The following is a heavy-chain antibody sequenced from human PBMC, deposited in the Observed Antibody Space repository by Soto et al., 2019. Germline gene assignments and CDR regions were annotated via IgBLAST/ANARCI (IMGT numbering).Heavy chain of an antibody. J-gene: IGHJ4*02. D-gene: IGHD6-19*01. CDR2: INSAGSST. CDR1: GITFSTNW. CDR3: ETNLAGPSPDKY. Sequence: EVQLVESGGGLVQPGGSLRLSCVASGITFSTNWMHWVRQAPGKGLVWVSRINSAGSSTNSADSVKGRFTISRDNARNTLYLQMSSLGAEDTAVYYCETNLAGPSPDKYWGQGTLVTVSS. V-gene: IGHV3-74*01.